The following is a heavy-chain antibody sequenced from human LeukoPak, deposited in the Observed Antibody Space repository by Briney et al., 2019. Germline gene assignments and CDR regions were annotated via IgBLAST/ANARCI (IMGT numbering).Heavy chain of an antibody. V-gene: IGHV3-74*01. D-gene: IGHD3-10*01. CDR1: GFTLSSYY. Sequence: AGGSLRLSCVASGFTLSSYYMHWVRQVPGKGLVWVSCINGDGSSTKYADSVKGRFTISRDNAKNTLYLQVNSLRAEDTAVYYCARDRQLLLWFGELLPSGQEFDYWGQGTLVTVSS. CDR2: INGDGSST. J-gene: IGHJ4*02. CDR3: ARDRQLLLWFGELLPSGQEFDY.